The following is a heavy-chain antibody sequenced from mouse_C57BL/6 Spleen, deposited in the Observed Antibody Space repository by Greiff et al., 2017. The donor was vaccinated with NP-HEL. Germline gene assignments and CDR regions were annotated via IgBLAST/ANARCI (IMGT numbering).Heavy chain of an antibody. D-gene: IGHD3-1*01. CDR2: IDPSDSET. CDR1: GYTFTSYW. CDR3: ARAIGDEGMDY. J-gene: IGHJ4*01. Sequence: QVQLQQPGAELVRPGSSVKLSCKASGYTFTSYWMHWVKQRPIQGLEWIGNIDPSDSETHYNQKFKDKATLTVDKSSSTAYMQLSSLTSEDSAVYYWARAIGDEGMDYWGQGTSVTVSS. V-gene: IGHV1-52*01.